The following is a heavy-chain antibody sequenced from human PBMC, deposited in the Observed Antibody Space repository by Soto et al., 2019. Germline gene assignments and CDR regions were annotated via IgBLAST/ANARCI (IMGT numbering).Heavy chain of an antibody. CDR1: GGSISNKY. CDR3: ARALDSSGWYRDDAFDI. J-gene: IGHJ3*02. Sequence: PSETLSLTCTVSGGSISNKYWSWIRQPAGKGLEWIGRMSSSGVTNYSPSLKSRVTMSVDMSKNQFSLKLSSVTATDAAVYYCARALDSSGWYRDDAFDIWGQGTMVTVSS. D-gene: IGHD6-19*01. CDR2: MSSSGVT. V-gene: IGHV4-4*07.